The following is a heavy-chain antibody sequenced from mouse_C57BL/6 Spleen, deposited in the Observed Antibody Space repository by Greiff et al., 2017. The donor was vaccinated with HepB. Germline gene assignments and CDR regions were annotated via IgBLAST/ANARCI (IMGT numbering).Heavy chain of an antibody. CDR2: IDPSDSYT. Sequence: VQLQQPGAELVKPGASVKLSCKASGYTFTSYWMQWVKQRPGQGLEWIGEIDPSDSYTNYNQKFKGKATLTVDTSSSTAYMQLSSLTSEDSAVYYCARLEDGYYLFAYWGQGTLVTVSA. CDR1: GYTFTSYW. V-gene: IGHV1-50*01. J-gene: IGHJ3*01. CDR3: ARLEDGYYLFAY. D-gene: IGHD2-3*01.